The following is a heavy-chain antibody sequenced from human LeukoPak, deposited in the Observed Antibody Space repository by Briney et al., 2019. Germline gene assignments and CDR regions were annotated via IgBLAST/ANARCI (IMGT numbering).Heavy chain of an antibody. CDR1: GYTFTSYA. D-gene: IGHD6-19*01. CDR2: INAGNGNT. V-gene: IGHV1-3*01. CDR3: ARGGTYSSGWYDY. J-gene: IGHJ4*02. Sequence: AASVKVSCKASGYTFTSYAMHWVRQAPGQRLEWMGWINAGNGNTKHSQKFQGRVTITRDTSASTAYMELSSLRSEDTAVYYCARGGTYSSGWYDYWGQGTLVTVSS.